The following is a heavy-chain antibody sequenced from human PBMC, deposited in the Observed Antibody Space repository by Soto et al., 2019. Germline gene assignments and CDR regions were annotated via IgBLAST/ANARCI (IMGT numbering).Heavy chain of an antibody. CDR1: GGSMSEYF. V-gene: IGHV4-59*01. J-gene: IGHJ4*02. CDR3: ARDGYDGSGSPYPAY. D-gene: IGHD3-10*01. Sequence: SETLSLTCSVSGGSMSEYFWSWIRQSPGKGLEWIGYIYYLGSTDYNPSLKSRVTISVDTSKGQFSLRLTSVTAADTAVYYCARDGYDGSGSPYPAYWGPGTQVTVSS. CDR2: IYYLGST.